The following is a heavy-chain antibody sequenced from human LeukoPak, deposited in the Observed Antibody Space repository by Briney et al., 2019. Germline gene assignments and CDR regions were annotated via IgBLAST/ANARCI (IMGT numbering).Heavy chain of an antibody. Sequence: GGSLRLSCAAPGFTVSHNYMTWVRQAPGKGLEWVSIIYSGGSTYYADSVKGRFTISRDNSKNTLYLQMNSLRAEDTAVYYCARTTNYWYFDLWGRGTLVTVSS. J-gene: IGHJ2*01. CDR1: GFTVSHNY. V-gene: IGHV3-53*01. D-gene: IGHD4-11*01. CDR2: IYSGGST. CDR3: ARTTNYWYFDL.